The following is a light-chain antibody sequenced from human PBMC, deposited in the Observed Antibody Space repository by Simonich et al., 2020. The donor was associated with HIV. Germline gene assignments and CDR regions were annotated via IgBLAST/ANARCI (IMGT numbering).Light chain of an antibody. Sequence: DIVMTQSPDSLAVSLGERATINCKSSRSVLSSSNNKNFLTWYQHKPGQPPKRLFYWASTRESGVPDRISGSGSGTDFTLTISSLQAEDVAVYYCQQFYSAPLTFGGGTKVEIK. V-gene: IGKV4-1*01. CDR2: WAS. CDR1: RSVLSSSNNKNF. J-gene: IGKJ4*01. CDR3: QQFYSAPLT.